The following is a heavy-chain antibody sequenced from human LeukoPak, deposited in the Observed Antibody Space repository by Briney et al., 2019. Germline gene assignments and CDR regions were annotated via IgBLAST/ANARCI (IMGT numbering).Heavy chain of an antibody. V-gene: IGHV3-23*01. J-gene: IGHJ4*02. CDR2: ISGSGGST. CDR1: GFTFSSYA. Sequence: GESLRLSCAASGFTFSSYAMSWVRQAPGKGLEWVSAISGSGGSTYYADSVKGRFTISRDNSKNTLYLQMNSLRAEDTAVYYCANSETYYYGSAIDYFDYWGQGTLLTVP. D-gene: IGHD3-10*01. CDR3: ANSETYYYGSAIDYFDY.